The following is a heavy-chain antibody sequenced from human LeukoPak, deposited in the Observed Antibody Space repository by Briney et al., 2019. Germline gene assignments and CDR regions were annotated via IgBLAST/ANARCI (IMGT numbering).Heavy chain of an antibody. V-gene: IGHV3-33*01. Sequence: GRSLRLSCEASGFTFSSYGMHWVRQAAGKGLEWEAVIWHDGSKTFYADSVKGRSTFTRDNSKNTLYLQMNSLRAEDTAVYYCARELNVDTAMAFDYWGQGALVIVSS. CDR3: ARELNVDTAMAFDY. D-gene: IGHD5-18*01. CDR2: IWHDGSKT. J-gene: IGHJ4*02. CDR1: GFTFSSYG.